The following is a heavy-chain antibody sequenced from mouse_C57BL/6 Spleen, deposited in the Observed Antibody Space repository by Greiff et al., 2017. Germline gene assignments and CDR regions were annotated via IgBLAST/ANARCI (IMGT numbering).Heavy chain of an antibody. CDR2: IDPKSGGT. V-gene: IGHV1-72*01. Sequence: QVQLQQPGAELVKPGASVKLSCKASGYTFTSYGMSWVQQRPGRGLAWIGRIDPKSGGTEYNEKLKSKATLTVDKPSSTDYMQLSSLTSEDSAVYCCARGGDYFDYWGQGTTLTVSS. CDR1: GYTFTSYG. CDR3: ARGGDYFDY. J-gene: IGHJ2*01.